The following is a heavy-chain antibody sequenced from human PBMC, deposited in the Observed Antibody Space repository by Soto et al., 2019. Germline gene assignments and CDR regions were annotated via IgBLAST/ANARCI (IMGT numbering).Heavy chain of an antibody. CDR2: IIPIFGTA. CDR3: AREWVDTAMVRYAYYGMDV. CDR1: GGTFSSYA. Sequence: GASVKVSCKASGGTFSSYAISWVRQAPGQGLEWMGGIIPIFGTANYAQKFQGRVTITADESTSTAYMELSSLRSEDTAVYYCAREWVDTAMVRYAYYGMDVWGQGTTVTVSS. V-gene: IGHV1-69*13. J-gene: IGHJ6*02. D-gene: IGHD5-18*01.